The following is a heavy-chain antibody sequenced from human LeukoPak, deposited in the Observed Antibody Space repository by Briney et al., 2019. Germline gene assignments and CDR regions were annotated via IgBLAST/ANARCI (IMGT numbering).Heavy chain of an antibody. CDR3: AKVREDSSSWYGSTSFDY. CDR2: ISGSGGST. CDR1: GFTFSSYA. D-gene: IGHD6-13*01. V-gene: IGHV3-23*01. J-gene: IGHJ4*02. Sequence: GGSLRLSCAASGFTFSSYAMSWVRQAPGKGLEWVSAISGSGGSTYYADSVKGRFTISRDNSKNTLYLQMNSLRAEDTAVYYCAKVREDSSSWYGSTSFDYWGQGTLVTVSS.